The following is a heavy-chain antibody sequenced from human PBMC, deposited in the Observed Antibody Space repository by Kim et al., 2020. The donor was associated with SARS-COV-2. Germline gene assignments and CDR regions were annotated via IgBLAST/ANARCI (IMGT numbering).Heavy chain of an antibody. CDR2: IYYSGST. Sequence: SETLSLTCTVSGGSVSSGSYYWSWIRQPPGKGMEWIGYIYYSGSTNYNPSLKSRVTISVDTSKNQFSLKLSSVTAADTAVYYCARGSVEQWLVLSPFDYWGQGTLVTVSS. CDR1: GGSVSSGSYY. V-gene: IGHV4-61*01. D-gene: IGHD6-19*01. J-gene: IGHJ4*02. CDR3: ARGSVEQWLVLSPFDY.